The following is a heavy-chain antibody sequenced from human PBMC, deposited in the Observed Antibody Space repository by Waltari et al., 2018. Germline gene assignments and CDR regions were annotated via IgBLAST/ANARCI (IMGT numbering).Heavy chain of an antibody. CDR2: IWSNGNNI. V-gene: IGHV3-33*01. Sequence: QVQLVESGGGVVQPGRSLRLPCAASGFTFSDYGMNWVRQAPGKGLEWVAVIWSNGNNIYYADSVKGRFTISRDNFKNTVYLQMNSLRVEDTAFYYCAIIQSGGYWGQGTLVTVSS. J-gene: IGHJ4*02. CDR1: GFTFSDYG. D-gene: IGHD4-4*01. CDR3: AIIQSGGY.